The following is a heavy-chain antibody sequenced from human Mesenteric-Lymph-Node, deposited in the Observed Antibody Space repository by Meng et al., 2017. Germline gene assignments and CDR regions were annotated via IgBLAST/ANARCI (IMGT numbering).Heavy chain of an antibody. D-gene: IGHD5-12*01. V-gene: IGHV4-4*02. CDR3: ARGVGDIRVGFDY. J-gene: IGHJ4*02. CDR1: GDSISSTNW. CDR2: IHHSGRT. Sequence: QVQRPESGPGPVKPSGTLSLTCAVSGDSISSTNWWDWLRQPPGKGLEWIGEIHHSGRTNFHPSVKSRVTISVDDSKNQFSLTLSSVTAADTAVYYCARGVGDIRVGFDYWGQGILVTVSS.